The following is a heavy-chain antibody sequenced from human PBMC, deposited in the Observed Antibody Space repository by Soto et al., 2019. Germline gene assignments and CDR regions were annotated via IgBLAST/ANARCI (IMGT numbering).Heavy chain of an antibody. Sequence: GESLKISCKGSGYSFTSYWIGWVRQMPVKGLEWMGIIYPGDSDTRYSPSFQGQVTISADKSISTAYLQWSSLKASDTAMYYCARQMVTPYYYYGMDVWGQGTTVTVSS. CDR2: IYPGDSDT. J-gene: IGHJ6*02. CDR1: GYSFTSYW. D-gene: IGHD4-4*01. CDR3: ARQMVTPYYYYGMDV. V-gene: IGHV5-51*01.